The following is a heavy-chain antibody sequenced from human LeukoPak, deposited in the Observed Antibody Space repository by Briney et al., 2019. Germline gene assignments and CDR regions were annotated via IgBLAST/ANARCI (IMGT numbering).Heavy chain of an antibody. J-gene: IGHJ5*02. CDR2: INHSGST. D-gene: IGHD2/OR15-2a*01. CDR3: ARALSNWFDP. Sequence: KPSETLSLTCAVYGGSFSGYYWSWIRQPPGKGLEWIGEINHSGSTNYNPSLKSRVTMFVDTSRNQFSLKLTSVTAADTAVYYCARALSNWFDPWGQGTLVTVSS. CDR1: GGSFSGYY. V-gene: IGHV4-34*01.